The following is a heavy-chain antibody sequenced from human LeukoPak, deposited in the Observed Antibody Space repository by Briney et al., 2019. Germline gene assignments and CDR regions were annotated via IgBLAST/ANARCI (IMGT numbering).Heavy chain of an antibody. CDR3: ASTFGWHAFDI. CDR2: INPSSGGT. V-gene: IGHV1-2*02. Sequence: AASVKVSCKASGYTFTSYDINWVRQAPGQGLEWMGWINPSSGGTNYAQKFQGRVTMTRDTSISTAYMELSRLRSDDTAVYYCASTFGWHAFDIWGQGTMVTVSS. J-gene: IGHJ3*02. CDR1: GYTFTSYD. D-gene: IGHD5-24*01.